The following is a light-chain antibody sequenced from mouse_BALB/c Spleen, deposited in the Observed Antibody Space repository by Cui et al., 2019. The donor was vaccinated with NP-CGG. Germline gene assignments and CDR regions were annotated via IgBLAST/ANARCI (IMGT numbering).Light chain of an antibody. J-gene: IGLJ1*01. V-gene: IGLV1*01. CDR2: GTN. CDR1: IGAVTTSNY. CDR3: ALWYSNHWV. Sequence: QAVVTQESAPTTSPGEKVILTGRSSIGAVTTSNYANWVQGKPDHLFTGLIGGTNNRPPGVPARFSGSLIGDKAALTITGAQTEDEAIYFCALWYSNHWVFGGGTKLTVL.